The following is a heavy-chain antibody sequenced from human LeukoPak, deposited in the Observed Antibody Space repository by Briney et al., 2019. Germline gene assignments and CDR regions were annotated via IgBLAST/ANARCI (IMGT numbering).Heavy chain of an antibody. CDR1: GFTFSSYA. V-gene: IGHV3-64*01. D-gene: IGHD7-27*01. CDR2: ISSNGGST. J-gene: IGHJ6*03. Sequence: GGSLRLSCAASGFTFSSYAMHWVRQAPGKGLEYVSAISSNGGSTYYANSVKGRFTISRDNSKNTLYLQMGSLRAEDMAVYYCARGSWGGYYYYYMDVWGKGITVTISS. CDR3: ARGSWGGYYYYYMDV.